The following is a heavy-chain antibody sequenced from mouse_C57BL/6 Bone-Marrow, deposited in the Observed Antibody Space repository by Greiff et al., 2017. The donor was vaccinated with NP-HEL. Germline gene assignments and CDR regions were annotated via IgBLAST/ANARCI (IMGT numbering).Heavy chain of an antibody. CDR3: TTGGLYGNLYFDY. J-gene: IGHJ2*01. CDR2: IDPEDGDT. CDR1: GFNIKDYY. V-gene: IGHV14-1*01. Sequence: VHVKQSGAELVRPGASVKLSCTASGFNIKDYYMHWVKQRPEQGLEWIGRIDPEDGDTEYAPKFQGKATMTADTSSNTAYLQLSSLTSEDTAVYYCTTGGLYGNLYFDYWGQGTTLTVSS. D-gene: IGHD2-1*01.